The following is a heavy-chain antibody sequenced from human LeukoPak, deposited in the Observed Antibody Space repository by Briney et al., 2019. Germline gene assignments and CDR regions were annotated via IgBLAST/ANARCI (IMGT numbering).Heavy chain of an antibody. Sequence: SETLSLTCAVYGGSFSGYYWSWIRQPPGKGLEWIGEINHSGSTNYNPSLKSRVTISVDTSKNQFSLKLSSVTAADTAVYYCASILGIFREMGDWFDPWGQGTLVTVSS. V-gene: IGHV4-34*01. CDR2: INHSGST. CDR3: ASILGIFREMGDWFDP. J-gene: IGHJ5*02. D-gene: IGHD3-3*01. CDR1: GGSFSGYY.